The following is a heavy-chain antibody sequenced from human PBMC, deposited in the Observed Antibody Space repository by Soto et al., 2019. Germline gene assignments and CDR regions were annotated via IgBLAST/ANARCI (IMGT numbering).Heavy chain of an antibody. CDR1: GFTFSSYA. V-gene: IGHV3-30-3*01. CDR3: ARDFVERATTISNWFAP. D-gene: IGHD1-1*01. CDR2: ISYDGSNK. Sequence: GGSLRLSCAASGFTFSSYAMHWVRQAPGKGLEWVAVISYDGSNKYYADSVKGRFTISRDNSKNTLYLQMNSLRAEDTAVYYCARDFVERATTISNWFAPWGQGTLVTVSS. J-gene: IGHJ5*02.